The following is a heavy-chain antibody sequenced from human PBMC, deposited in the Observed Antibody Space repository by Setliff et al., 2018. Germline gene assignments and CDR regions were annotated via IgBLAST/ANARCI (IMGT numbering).Heavy chain of an antibody. Sequence: PSETLSLTCTVYGGSFTNYYWGWIRRSPGKGLEWIGEINHSGSTNYNPSLRSRLTISVDASTNQFSLKLYSVTAADTAVYYCRYWSGYYNNDYWGQGTLVTVSS. CDR3: RYWSGYYNNDY. V-gene: IGHV4-34*01. CDR2: INHSGST. CDR1: GGSFTNYY. J-gene: IGHJ4*02. D-gene: IGHD3-3*01.